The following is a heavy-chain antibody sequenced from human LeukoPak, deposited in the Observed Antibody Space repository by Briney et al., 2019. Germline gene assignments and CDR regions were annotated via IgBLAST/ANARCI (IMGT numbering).Heavy chain of an antibody. CDR1: GYTFTSYD. J-gene: IGHJ6*03. V-gene: IGHV1-8*01. CDR2: MNPNSGNT. D-gene: IGHD4-11*01. Sequence: VASVKVSCKASGYTFTSYDIIWVRQATGQGLEWIGWMNPNSGNTGYAQKFQGRVTMTRNTSISTAYMKMSSLRSEDTAVYYCARFAYSNYSYYYYYMDVWGKGTTVTVSS. CDR3: ARFAYSNYSYYYYYMDV.